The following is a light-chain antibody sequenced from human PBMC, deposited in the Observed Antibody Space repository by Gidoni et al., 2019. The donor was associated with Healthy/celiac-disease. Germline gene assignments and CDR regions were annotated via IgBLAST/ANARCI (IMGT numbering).Light chain of an antibody. J-gene: IGKJ1*01. CDR1: QSVLYSSNNKNY. CDR3: QKYYSTPT. CDR2: WAS. Sequence: DIVMTQSPDSLAVSLGERATINCKSSQSVLYSSNNKNYVAWYQQKPGQPHKMLIYWASTRESGVPDRFRGSGSGTDFTLNISSLQAEDVAVYYCQKYYSTPTFGQGTKVEIK. V-gene: IGKV4-1*01.